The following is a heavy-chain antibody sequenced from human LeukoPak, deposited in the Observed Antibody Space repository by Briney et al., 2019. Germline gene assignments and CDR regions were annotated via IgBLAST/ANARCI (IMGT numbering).Heavy chain of an antibody. J-gene: IGHJ6*03. CDR2: IYSGGST. CDR3: AKDEEWELLSRYYYYYMDV. D-gene: IGHD1-26*01. Sequence: GGSLRLSCAASGFTVSSNYMSWVRQAPGKGLEWVSVIYSGGSTYYADSVKGRFTISRDNSKNTLYLQMNSLRAEDTAVYYCAKDEEWELLSRYYYYYMDVWGKGTTITVSS. V-gene: IGHV3-53*05. CDR1: GFTVSSNY.